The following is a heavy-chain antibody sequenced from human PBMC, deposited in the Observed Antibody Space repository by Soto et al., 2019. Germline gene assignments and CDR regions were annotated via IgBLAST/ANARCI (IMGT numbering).Heavy chain of an antibody. CDR1: GDSISDYY. CDR3: ARSRSSGFYFWWFDP. D-gene: IGHD3-22*01. V-gene: IGHV4-59*01. J-gene: IGHJ5*02. Sequence: SETLSLTCTVSGDSISDYYWNWIRQSPGKGLEWIGYIYDSGSTNYNPSLKSRVTIFLDTSTNQVSLKLSSVTAADTAVYYCARSRSSGFYFWWFDPWGQGTLVTVS. CDR2: IYDSGST.